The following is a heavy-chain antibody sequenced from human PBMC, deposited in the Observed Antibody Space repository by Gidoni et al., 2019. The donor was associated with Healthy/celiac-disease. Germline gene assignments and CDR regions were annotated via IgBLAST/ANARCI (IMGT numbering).Heavy chain of an antibody. CDR1: GYPFTGYY. J-gene: IGHJ4*02. Sequence: QVQLVQSGAEVKKPGASVKVSCKASGYPFTGYYMHWVRQAPGQGLEWMGWINPNSGGTNYAQKFQGRVTMTRDTSISTAYMGLSRLRSDDTAVYYCAAVYCTNGVCYTTRFDYWGQGTLVTVSS. V-gene: IGHV1-2*02. CDR2: INPNSGGT. D-gene: IGHD2-8*01. CDR3: AAVYCTNGVCYTTRFDY.